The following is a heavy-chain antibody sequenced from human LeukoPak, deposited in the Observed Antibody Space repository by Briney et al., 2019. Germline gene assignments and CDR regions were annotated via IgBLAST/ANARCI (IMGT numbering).Heavy chain of an antibody. J-gene: IGHJ4*02. CDR3: ARDSDYDFWSGYYTSALDY. CDR2: ISSSGSTI. V-gene: IGHV3-11*01. CDR1: GFTFSDYY. D-gene: IGHD3-3*01. Sequence: TGGSLRLSCAPSGFTFSDYYMSWIRQAPGKGLEWVSYISSSGSTIYYADSVKGRFTISRDNAKNSLYLQMNSLRAEDTAVYYCARDSDYDFWSGYYTSALDYWGQGTLVTVSS.